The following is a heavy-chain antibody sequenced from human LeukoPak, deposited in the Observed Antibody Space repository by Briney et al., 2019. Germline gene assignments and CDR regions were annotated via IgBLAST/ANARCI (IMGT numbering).Heavy chain of an antibody. Sequence: GGSLRLSCAASGFTFSSYGMHWVRQAPGKGLEWLAVIWYDGSNIYYADSVKGRFAISRDNSKNTLYLLLNSLRAEDTAVYYCATSRTFDYWGQGTLVTVSS. CDR1: GFTFSSYG. CDR3: ATSRTFDY. D-gene: IGHD1-1*01. J-gene: IGHJ4*02. CDR2: IWYDGSNI. V-gene: IGHV3-33*01.